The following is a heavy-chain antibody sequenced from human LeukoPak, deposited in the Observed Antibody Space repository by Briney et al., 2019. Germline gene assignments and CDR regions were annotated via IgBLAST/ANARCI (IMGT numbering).Heavy chain of an antibody. CDR1: GGSISTSNYY. D-gene: IGHD6-19*01. CDR3: ARVRSVRDPDY. Sequence: SETLSLTCTVSGGSISTSNYYWGWIRQPPGKGLEWIGNIFYSGSTYYSPSVKSRVTISVDTSKNQFSLKLSSVTAADTAVYYCARVRSVRDPDYWGQGTLVTVSS. V-gene: IGHV4-39*07. J-gene: IGHJ4*02. CDR2: IFYSGST.